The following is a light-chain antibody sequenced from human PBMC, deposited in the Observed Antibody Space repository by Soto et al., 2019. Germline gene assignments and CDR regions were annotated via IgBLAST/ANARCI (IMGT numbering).Light chain of an antibody. CDR2: RAS. J-gene: IGKJ3*01. Sequence: DIQMTQSPSTLSASVGDRVTITCRASQSISTWLAWFQQKPGKAPKLLVYRASSLESGVPSRFSGSGSGTEFTLTISSLQPDDFANYYCQHYNSYSGTFGPGTKVDIK. V-gene: IGKV1-5*03. CDR1: QSISTW. CDR3: QHYNSYSGT.